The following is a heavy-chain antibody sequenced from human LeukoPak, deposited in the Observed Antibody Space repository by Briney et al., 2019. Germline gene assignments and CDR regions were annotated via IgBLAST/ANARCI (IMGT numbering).Heavy chain of an antibody. V-gene: IGHV1-18*04. CDR2: ISVYNGNT. D-gene: IGHD5-18*01. CDR1: GYTFISYG. J-gene: IGHJ4*02. Sequence: ASVKVSCKASGYTFISYGITWVRQAPGQGLEWMGWISVYNGNTNYAQKLQGRVTMTTDTSTSTAYMELRSLTSDDTAVYFCARAGYIYGSLDYWGQGTLVTVSS. CDR3: ARAGYIYGSLDY.